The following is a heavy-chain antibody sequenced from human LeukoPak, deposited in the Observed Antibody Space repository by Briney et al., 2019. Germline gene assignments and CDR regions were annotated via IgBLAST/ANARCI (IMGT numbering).Heavy chain of an antibody. J-gene: IGHJ4*02. Sequence: AETLSLTCAVYGGSFSGYYWSWIRQPPGKGLEWIGEINHSGSTNYNPSLYPRVTISVDTSKHHFSLKLSSVPAADTAVYYCARGRRAYYDFWSGYPPQTYYFDYWGQGTLVTVSS. V-gene: IGHV4-34*01. CDR3: ARGRRAYYDFWSGYPPQTYYFDY. D-gene: IGHD3-3*01. CDR1: GGSFSGYY. CDR2: INHSGST.